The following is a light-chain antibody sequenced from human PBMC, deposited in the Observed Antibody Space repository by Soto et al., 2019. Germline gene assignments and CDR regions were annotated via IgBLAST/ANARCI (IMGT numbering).Light chain of an antibody. CDR1: SSDVGGYNY. V-gene: IGLV2-8*01. CDR2: EVS. Sequence: SVLTQPPSASGSPGQSVTISCTGTSSDVGGYNYVSWYQQHPGKAPKLMIYEVSKRPSGVPDRFSGSKSGNTASLTVSGLQAEDEADYYCSSYAGSNNLGVVFGGGTQLTVL. CDR3: SSYAGSNNLGVV. J-gene: IGLJ2*01.